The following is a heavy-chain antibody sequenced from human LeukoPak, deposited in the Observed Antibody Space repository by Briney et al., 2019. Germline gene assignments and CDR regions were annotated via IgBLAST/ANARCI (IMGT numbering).Heavy chain of an antibody. V-gene: IGHV5-51*01. CDR1: GYSFTSYW. D-gene: IGHD1-26*01. J-gene: IGHJ4*02. Sequence: GESLKISCKGSGYSFTSYWIGWVRQMPGKGLEWMGIIYPGDSDTRYSPSFQGQVTISADKSISTAYLQWSSLKASDTAMYYCARRFKSGSYSYYFDHWGQGTLVTVSS. CDR3: ARRFKSGSYSYYFDH. CDR2: IYPGDSDT.